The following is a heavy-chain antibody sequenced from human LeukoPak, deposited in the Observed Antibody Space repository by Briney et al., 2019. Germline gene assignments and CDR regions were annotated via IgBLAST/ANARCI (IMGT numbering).Heavy chain of an antibody. Sequence: SVKVSCKASGGTFSSYAISWVRQAPGQGLEWMEGIIPIFGTANYAQKFQGRVTITTDESTSTAYMELSSLRSEDTAVYYCARSWGIAAVSLYWGQGTLVTVSS. CDR3: ARSWGIAAVSLY. V-gene: IGHV1-69*05. D-gene: IGHD6-13*01. CDR1: GGTFSSYA. CDR2: IIPIFGTA. J-gene: IGHJ4*02.